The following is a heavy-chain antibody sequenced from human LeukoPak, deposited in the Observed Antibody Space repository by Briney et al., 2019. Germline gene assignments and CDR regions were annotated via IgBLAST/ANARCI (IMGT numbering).Heavy chain of an antibody. Sequence: GGSLRLSCAASGFTFSSYEMNWVRQAPGKGLEWVSYISSSGSTIYYADSVKGRFTISRDNAKNSLYLQMNSLRVEDTAVYYCAKVAKYYYGSKTYYFFEHWGQGTPVTASS. CDR2: ISSSGSTI. CDR3: AKVAKYYYGSKTYYFFEH. J-gene: IGHJ4*02. V-gene: IGHV3-48*03. CDR1: GFTFSSYE. D-gene: IGHD3-10*01.